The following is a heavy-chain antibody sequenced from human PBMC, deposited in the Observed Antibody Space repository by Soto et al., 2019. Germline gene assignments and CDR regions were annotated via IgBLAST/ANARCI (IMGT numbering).Heavy chain of an antibody. V-gene: IGHV3-7*05. CDR3: ARANLGPFDS. CDR1: GFTFNNYW. J-gene: IGHJ4*02. Sequence: EVQLGESGGNLVQPGGSMRLSCEAFGFTFNNYWMTWVRQAPGKGLECVASIKADGNEKYYVDSVKGRFTISRDNTKTTLDLQRNRLRAEDPAAYFCARANLGPFDSWGQGTMVTVSS. CDR2: IKADGNEK.